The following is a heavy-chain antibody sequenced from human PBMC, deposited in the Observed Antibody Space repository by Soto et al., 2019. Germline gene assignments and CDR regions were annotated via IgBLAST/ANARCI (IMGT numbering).Heavy chain of an antibody. D-gene: IGHD6-19*01. CDR3: ARARIAVAGALNY. CDR1: GYTFTSYA. Sequence: QVQLVQSGAEVKKPGASVKVSCKASGYTFTSYAMHWVRQAPGQRLEWMGWINAGNGNTKYSQKFRGRVTITRDTSASTAYMELSSLRSEDTAVYYCARARIAVAGALNYWGQGTLVTVSS. J-gene: IGHJ4*02. CDR2: INAGNGNT. V-gene: IGHV1-3*01.